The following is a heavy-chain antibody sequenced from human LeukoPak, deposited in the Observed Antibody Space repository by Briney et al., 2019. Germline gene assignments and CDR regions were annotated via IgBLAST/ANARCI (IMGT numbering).Heavy chain of an antibody. CDR2: ISAYNVNT. J-gene: IGHJ6*02. V-gene: IGHV1-18*01. D-gene: IGHD3-10*01. CDR3: ARDRPRWRFGELLRYYYYYGMDV. Sequence: ASVKVSCKVSGYTLTELSMHWVRQAPGQGLEWMGWISAYNVNTNYSQKLQGRVSMTTDTSTSTAYMELRSLTSDDTAVYYCARDRPRWRFGELLRYYYYYGMDVWGQGTTVTVSS. CDR1: GYTLTELS.